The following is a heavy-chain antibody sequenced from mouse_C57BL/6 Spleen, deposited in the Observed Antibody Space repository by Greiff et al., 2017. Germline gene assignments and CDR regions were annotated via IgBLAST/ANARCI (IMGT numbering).Heavy chain of an antibody. Sequence: QVQLKQPGAELVKPGASVKMPCKASGYTFTSYWITWVKQRPGQGLEWIGDIYPGSGSTNYNEKFKSKATLTVDTSSSTAYMQLSSLTSEDSAVYDCARWIYYDYDGFAYWGQGTLVTVSA. CDR3: ARWIYYDYDGFAY. CDR2: IYPGSGST. J-gene: IGHJ3*01. D-gene: IGHD2-4*01. V-gene: IGHV1-55*01. CDR1: GYTFTSYW.